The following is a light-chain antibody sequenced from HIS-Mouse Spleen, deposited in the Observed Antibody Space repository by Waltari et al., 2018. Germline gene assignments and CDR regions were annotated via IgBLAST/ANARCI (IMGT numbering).Light chain of an antibody. Sequence: QSVLTQPPSASGTPGQRVTISCSGSSSNIGSNTVNWYQQLPGTAPKLLIYSNNRRPAGVPDPFAGSKSGTAASRAISGLQSEDEADYYCAAWDDSLNGWVFGGGTKLTVL. V-gene: IGLV1-44*01. CDR2: SNN. J-gene: IGLJ3*02. CDR1: SSNIGSNT. CDR3: AAWDDSLNGWV.